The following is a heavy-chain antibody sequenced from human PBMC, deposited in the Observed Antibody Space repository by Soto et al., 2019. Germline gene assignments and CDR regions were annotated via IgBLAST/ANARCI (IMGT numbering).Heavy chain of an antibody. Sequence: GGSLRLSCAASGFTFSSYAMSWVRQAPGKGLEWVSAISGSGGSTYYADSVKGRFTISRDNSKNTLYLQMNSLRAEDTAVYYCAKDVFREYSYGWKPKTGGFTDYWGQGTLVTVSS. CDR1: GFTFSSYA. J-gene: IGHJ4*02. CDR3: AKDVFREYSYGWKPKTGGFTDY. V-gene: IGHV3-23*01. CDR2: ISGSGGST. D-gene: IGHD5-18*01.